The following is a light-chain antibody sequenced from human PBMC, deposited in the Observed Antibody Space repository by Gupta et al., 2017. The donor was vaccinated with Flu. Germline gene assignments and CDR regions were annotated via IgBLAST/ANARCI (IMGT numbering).Light chain of an antibody. V-gene: IGLV2-23*02. J-gene: IGLJ2*01. Sequence: QSALSQPTSVSGSPGQSITISCPGTSSDVGGYNLVSWYQQSPGKAPKLIIYRVNERPSGVSDRFSGSKSDNTASLTISGLQSEDEANYYCCSYKVLGSRLVFGGGTKLTVL. CDR1: SSDVGGYNL. CDR2: RVN. CDR3: CSYKVLGSRLV.